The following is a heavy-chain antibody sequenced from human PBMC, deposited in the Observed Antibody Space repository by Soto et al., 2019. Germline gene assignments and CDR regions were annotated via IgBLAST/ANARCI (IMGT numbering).Heavy chain of an antibody. CDR1: GYTFTGYY. J-gene: IGHJ6*02. CDR3: ATCLRVTKNYYYGMDV. D-gene: IGHD4-4*01. V-gene: IGHV1-2*02. Sequence: ASVKVSCKASGYTFTGYYMHWVRQAPGQGLEWMGWINPNSGGTNYAQKFQGRVTMTRDTSISTAYMELSRLRSDDTAVYYCATCLRVTKNYYYGMDVWGQGTTVTVSS. CDR2: INPNSGGT.